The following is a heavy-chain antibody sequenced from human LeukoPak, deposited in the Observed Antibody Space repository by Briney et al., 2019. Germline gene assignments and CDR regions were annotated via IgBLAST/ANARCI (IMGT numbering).Heavy chain of an antibody. V-gene: IGHV4-59*01. CDR2: IYYSGST. D-gene: IGHD4-17*01. CDR1: GGSISSYY. Sequence: PSETLSLTCTVSGGSISSYYWSWIRQPPGKGLEWLGYIYYSGSTNYNPSLKSRVTISVDTSKNQFSLKLSSVTAADTAVYYCARGNYGDYGGYYYMDVWGKGTTVTVSS. J-gene: IGHJ6*03. CDR3: ARGNYGDYGGYYYMDV.